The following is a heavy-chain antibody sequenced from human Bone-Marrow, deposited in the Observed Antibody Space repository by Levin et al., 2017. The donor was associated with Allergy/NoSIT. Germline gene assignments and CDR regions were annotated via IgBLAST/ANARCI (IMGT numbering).Heavy chain of an antibody. J-gene: IGHJ5*02. Sequence: SETLSLTCTVSGGSISSTSYYWGWIRQPPGTGLEWIGSIYYSGSTYYNPSLKSRVTISVDTSKTQFSLKLSSVTAADTAVYYCARHDGYSNYYWFDPWGQGTLVTVSS. CDR1: GGSISSTSYY. V-gene: IGHV4-39*01. D-gene: IGHD4-11*01. CDR2: IYYSGST. CDR3: ARHDGYSNYYWFDP.